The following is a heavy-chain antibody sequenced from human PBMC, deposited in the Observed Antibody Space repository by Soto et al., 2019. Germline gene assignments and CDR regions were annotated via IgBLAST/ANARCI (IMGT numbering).Heavy chain of an antibody. CDR2: IWYDGSNE. D-gene: IGHD6-19*01. Sequence: LRLSCAASGFIFSNFGMHWVRQAPGKGLEWVAVIWYDGSNEYYADSVKGRFTISKDNSKNTLYLQMNSLRAEDTAVYYCARDDIPGRAVATYGMDVWGQGTTVTVSS. V-gene: IGHV3-33*01. CDR3: ARDDIPGRAVATYGMDV. CDR1: GFIFSNFG. J-gene: IGHJ6*02.